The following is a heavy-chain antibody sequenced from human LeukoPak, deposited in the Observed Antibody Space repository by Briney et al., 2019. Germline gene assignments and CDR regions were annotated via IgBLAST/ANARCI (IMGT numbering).Heavy chain of an antibody. J-gene: IGHJ6*03. CDR3: AKGMGYASGSSCSYYYSMDV. Sequence: GGSLRLSCAASGFTVSNYGRSWVRQAPGKGLEWVSSISRSGSSTHYADSVKGRFTISRDNSKNMLSMHINSLRAEDTAVYSCAKGMGYASGSSCSYYYSMDVWGKGTTVTISS. D-gene: IGHD3-10*01. CDR2: ISRSGSST. V-gene: IGHV3-23*01. CDR1: GFTVSNYG.